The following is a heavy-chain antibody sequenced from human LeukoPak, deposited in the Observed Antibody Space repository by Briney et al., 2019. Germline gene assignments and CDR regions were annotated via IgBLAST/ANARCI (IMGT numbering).Heavy chain of an antibody. J-gene: IGHJ3*02. CDR2: IYYSGST. Sequence: SETLSLTCTVSGGSISSYYWSWIRQPPGKGLEWIGYIYYSGSTNYNPSLKCRVTISVDTSKNQFSLKLSSVTAADTAVYYCARVGDIVVVPAAMDAFDIWGQGTMVTVSS. CDR3: ARVGDIVVVPAAMDAFDI. D-gene: IGHD2-2*01. V-gene: IGHV4-59*01. CDR1: GGSISSYY.